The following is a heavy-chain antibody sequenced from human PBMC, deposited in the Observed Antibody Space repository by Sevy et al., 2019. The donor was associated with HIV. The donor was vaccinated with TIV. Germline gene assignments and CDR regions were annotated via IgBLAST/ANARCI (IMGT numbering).Heavy chain of an antibody. CDR1: GFTFSSYA. J-gene: IGHJ6*02. CDR2: IPYDGSNK. V-gene: IGHV3-30*04. CDR3: ARDPNCSSTSCYEPYYYGMDV. D-gene: IGHD2-2*01. Sequence: GGSLRLSCAASGFTFSSYAMHWVRQAPGKGLEWVAVIPYDGSNKYYADSVKGRFTISRDNSKNTLYLQMNSLRAEDTAVYYCARDPNCSSTSCYEPYYYGMDVWGQGTTVTVSS.